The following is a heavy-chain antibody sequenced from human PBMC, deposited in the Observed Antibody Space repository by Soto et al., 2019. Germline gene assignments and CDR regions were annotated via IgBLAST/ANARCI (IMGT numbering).Heavy chain of an antibody. CDR1: GYSFTSYW. D-gene: IGHD3-3*01. CDR3: ARTTAGRFLEWLPPSYGMDV. CDR2: IDPSDSYT. Sequence: PGESLKISCNGSGYSFTSYWISWVRQMPGKGLEWMGRIDPSDSYTNYSPSFQGHVTISADKSISTAYLQWSSLKASDTAMYYCARTTAGRFLEWLPPSYGMDVWGQGTTVTVSS. J-gene: IGHJ6*02. V-gene: IGHV5-10-1*01.